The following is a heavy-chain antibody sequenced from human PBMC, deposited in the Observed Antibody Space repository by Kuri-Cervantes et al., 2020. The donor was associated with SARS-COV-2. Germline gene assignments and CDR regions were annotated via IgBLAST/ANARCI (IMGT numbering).Heavy chain of an antibody. V-gene: IGHV3-21*01. J-gene: IGHJ6*03. CDR2: ISGSGSYI. Sequence: GGSLRLSCAASGFTFSSYAMSWVRQAPGKALEWVSSISGSGSYIYYADSVKGRFTLSRESGESSLYLHMNSLRGDDTAVYYCARVAGEGPIYYYYMDVWGKGTAVTVSS. CDR3: ARVAGEGPIYYYYMDV. D-gene: IGHD2-21*01. CDR1: GFTFSSYA.